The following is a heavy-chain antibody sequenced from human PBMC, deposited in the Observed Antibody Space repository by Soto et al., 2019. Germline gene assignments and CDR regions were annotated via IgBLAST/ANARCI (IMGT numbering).Heavy chain of an antibody. Sequence: PGGAVRRYCTDPGFTCGDYAMSWVRQAPGKGLEWVGFIRSKAHXGKTEXAAXVKGRFTISRDDSKSIAYLQMNSLKTEDTAVYYCVISSGYHQVYYFDYWGQGTLVTVSS. D-gene: IGHD3-22*01. J-gene: IGHJ4*02. CDR1: GFTCGDYA. CDR2: IRSKAHXGKT. V-gene: IGHV3-49*04. CDR3: VISSGYHQVYYFDY.